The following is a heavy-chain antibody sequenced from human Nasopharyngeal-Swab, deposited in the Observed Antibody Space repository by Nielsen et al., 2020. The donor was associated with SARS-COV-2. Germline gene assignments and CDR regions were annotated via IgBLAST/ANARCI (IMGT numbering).Heavy chain of an antibody. J-gene: IGHJ3*02. CDR3: ARTMGATPRGAFDI. V-gene: IGHV4-4*02. CDR2: IYHSGST. CDR1: GGSISSSNW. Sequence: TLSLTCAVSGGSISSSNWWSGVGQPPGKGLEWSGEIYHSGSTNYNPSLKSRVTISVDKSKNQFSLKLSSVTAADTAVYYCARTMGATPRGAFDIWGQGTMVTVSS. D-gene: IGHD1-26*01.